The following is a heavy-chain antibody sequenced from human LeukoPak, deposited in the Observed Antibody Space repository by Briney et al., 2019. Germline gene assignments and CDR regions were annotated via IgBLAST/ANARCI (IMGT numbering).Heavy chain of an antibody. CDR3: ARDQWGQSGYSDTFDY. Sequence: ASVKVSCKASGYTFTSYGISWVRQAPGQGLEWMGWISAYNGNTNYAQKLQGRVTMTTDTSTSTAYMELRSLRSDDTAVYYCARDQWGQSGYSDTFDYWGQGTLVTVSS. J-gene: IGHJ4*02. CDR1: GYTFTSYG. V-gene: IGHV1-18*01. CDR2: ISAYNGNT. D-gene: IGHD3-3*01.